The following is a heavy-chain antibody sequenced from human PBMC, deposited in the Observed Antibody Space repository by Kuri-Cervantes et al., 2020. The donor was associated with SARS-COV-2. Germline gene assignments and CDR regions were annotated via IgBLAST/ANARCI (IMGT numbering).Heavy chain of an antibody. CDR3: ARGRIAAAGKTFDY. Sequence: SETLSLTCTVSGGSISSYYWSWIRQPPGKGLEWIGYIYYSGSTNYNPSLKSRVTISVDTSKNPFSLKLSSVTAADTAVYYCARGRIAAAGKTFDYWGQGTLVTVSS. V-gene: IGHV4-59*12. D-gene: IGHD6-13*01. CDR1: GGSISSYY. J-gene: IGHJ4*02. CDR2: IYYSGST.